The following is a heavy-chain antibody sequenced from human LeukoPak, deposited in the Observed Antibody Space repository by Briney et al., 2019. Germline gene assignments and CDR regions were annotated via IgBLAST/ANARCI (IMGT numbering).Heavy chain of an antibody. D-gene: IGHD2-21*01. CDR2: IKEDGSEK. V-gene: IGHV3-7*03. Sequence: PGGSLRLSCAASGFTFSSNWMSWVRQAPGKGLEWVANIKEDGSEKYYVDSVKGRFTISRDNLKNTLYLQMNSLRAEDTAVYYCARGGSGDIFDIWGQGTMVTVSS. J-gene: IGHJ3*02. CDR1: GFTFSSNW. CDR3: ARGGSGDIFDI.